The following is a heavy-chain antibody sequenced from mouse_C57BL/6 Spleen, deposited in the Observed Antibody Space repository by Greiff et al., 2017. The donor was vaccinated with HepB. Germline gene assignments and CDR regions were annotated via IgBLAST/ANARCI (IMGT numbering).Heavy chain of an antibody. D-gene: IGHD1-1*01. CDR3: ARRRWDY. CDR1: GYSFTGYY. J-gene: IGHJ2*01. V-gene: IGHV1-42*01. CDR2: INPSTGGT. Sequence: VQLQQSGPELVKPGASVKISRKASGYSFTGYYMNWVKQSPEKSLEWIGEINPSTGGTTYNQKFKAKATLTVDKSSSTAYMQLKSLTSEDSAVYYCARRRWDYWGQGTTLTVSS.